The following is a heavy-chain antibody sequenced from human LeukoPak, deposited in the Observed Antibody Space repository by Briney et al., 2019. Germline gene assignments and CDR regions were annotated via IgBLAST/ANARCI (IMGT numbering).Heavy chain of an antibody. J-gene: IGHJ6*02. CDR1: GFTFSDYY. V-gene: IGHV3-11*01. CDR3: ARAGSGSYLVQYGMDV. Sequence: GGSLRLSCAASGFTFSDYYMSWILQAPGKGLEWVSYISSSGSTIYYADSVKGRFTISRDNAKNSLYLQMNSLRAEDTAVYYCARAGSGSYLVQYGMDVWGQGTTVTVSS. CDR2: ISSSGSTI. D-gene: IGHD3-10*01.